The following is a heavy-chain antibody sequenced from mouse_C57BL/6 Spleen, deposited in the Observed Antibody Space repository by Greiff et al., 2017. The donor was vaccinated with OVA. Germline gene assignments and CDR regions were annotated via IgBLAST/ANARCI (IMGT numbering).Heavy chain of an antibody. J-gene: IGHJ2*01. Sequence: QVQLKQPGAELVMPGASVKLSCKASGYTFTSYWMHWVKQRPGQGLEWIGEIDPSDSYTNYNQKFKGKSTLTVDKSSSTAYMQLSSLTSEDSAVYYCAVYGSSYADYWGQGTTLTVSS. D-gene: IGHD1-1*01. CDR2: IDPSDSYT. V-gene: IGHV1-69*01. CDR1: GYTFTSYW. CDR3: AVYGSSYADY.